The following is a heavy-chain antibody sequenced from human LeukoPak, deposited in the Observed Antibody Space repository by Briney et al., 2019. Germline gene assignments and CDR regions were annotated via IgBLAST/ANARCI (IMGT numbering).Heavy chain of an antibody. Sequence: GGSLRLSCAASGFTFSSYSMNWVRQAPGKGLEWVSYISSSSSTIYYADSVKGRFTISRDNAKNSLYLQMNSLRAEDTAVYYCARDLGGLRPRVYFDYWGQGTLVTVSS. J-gene: IGHJ4*02. CDR3: ARDLGGLRPRVYFDY. D-gene: IGHD3-16*01. CDR1: GFTFSSYS. CDR2: ISSSSSTI. V-gene: IGHV3-48*04.